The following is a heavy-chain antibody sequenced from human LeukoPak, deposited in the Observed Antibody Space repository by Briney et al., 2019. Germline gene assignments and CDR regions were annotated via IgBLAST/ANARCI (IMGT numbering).Heavy chain of an antibody. J-gene: IGHJ4*02. V-gene: IGHV3-21*01. D-gene: IGHD5-24*01. Sequence: GGSLRLSCAASGFTFSSYSKNWVRQAPGTGLEWASSISSSSSYIYYADSVKGRFNISRDNAKNSPYLQMNSLRAEDTAVYYCARVQVRDGYNPFDYWGQGTLVTVSS. CDR3: ARVQVRDGYNPFDY. CDR2: ISSSSSYI. CDR1: GFTFSSYS.